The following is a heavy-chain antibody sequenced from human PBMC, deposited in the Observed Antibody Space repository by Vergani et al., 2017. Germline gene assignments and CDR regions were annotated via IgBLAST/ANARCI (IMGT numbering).Heavy chain of an antibody. Sequence: QLQLQESGPGLVKPSATLSLTCSVSGASIRSSNYYWGWIRQPPGKGLEWIAMIYYSGSTYYNPSLKSRVTISVDTSKNRFSLKLSSVTAAETAVYFCARQSTVGWLVKLGWIDPWGQGIRVTVSS. V-gene: IGHV4-39*01. D-gene: IGHD3-3*01. CDR1: GASIRSSNYY. CDR3: ARQSTVGWLVKLGWIDP. CDR2: IYYSGST. J-gene: IGHJ5*02.